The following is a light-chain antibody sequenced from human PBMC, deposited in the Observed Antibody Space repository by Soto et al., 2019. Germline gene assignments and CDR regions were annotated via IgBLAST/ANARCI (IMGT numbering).Light chain of an antibody. CDR2: RTS. Sequence: DIQMTQSPSTLSASVGDRVTITCRASQGINSWLAWYQQKPGKAPKLLIYRTSSLESGVPLRFSGSGSGTEFTLTINSLQPDDFATYYCQQYNSFPYTVGQGTKVDI. CDR1: QGINSW. CDR3: QQYNSFPYT. V-gene: IGKV1-5*03. J-gene: IGKJ2*01.